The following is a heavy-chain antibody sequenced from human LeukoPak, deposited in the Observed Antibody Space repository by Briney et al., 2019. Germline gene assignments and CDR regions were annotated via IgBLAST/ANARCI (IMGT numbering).Heavy chain of an antibody. CDR2: ISWNSGSI. J-gene: IGHJ5*02. V-gene: IGHV3-9*01. CDR3: ATGGPTSA. D-gene: IGHD3-16*01. CDR1: GFTFDDYA. Sequence: GRSLRLSCAASGFTFDDYAMHWVRQAPGKGLEWVSGISWNSGSIGYADSVKGRFTISRDNAKNSLYLQMNSLRAEDTALYYCATGGPTSAWGQGTLVTVSS.